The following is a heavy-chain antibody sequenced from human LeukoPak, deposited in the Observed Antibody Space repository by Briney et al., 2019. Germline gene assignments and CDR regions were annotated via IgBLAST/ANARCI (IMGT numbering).Heavy chain of an antibody. Sequence: PSETLSLTCTVSDDSISDYYRGWIRQPPGKGLEWIGYIHNSGTSTYNLSLKSRVTISADTSKNRFSLKLNSMTTADTAVYYCTRGAGWLIDYWGQGILVTVPS. V-gene: IGHV4-59*01. CDR2: IHNSGTS. CDR3: TRGAGWLIDY. J-gene: IGHJ4*02. CDR1: DDSISDYY. D-gene: IGHD3-16*01.